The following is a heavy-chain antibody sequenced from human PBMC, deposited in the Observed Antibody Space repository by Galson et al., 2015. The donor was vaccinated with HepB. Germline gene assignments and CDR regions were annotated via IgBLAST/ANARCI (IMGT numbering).Heavy chain of an antibody. Sequence: SLRLSCAASGLTFSSHAMNWGRQAPEKGLEWVSGISASGGDTYYADSVEGRIAISRDNSKNTLYLHLTSLRAEDTATYYCAKREGGSYLGAFDMWGQGTMVTVSS. CDR1: GLTFSSHA. V-gene: IGHV3-23*01. J-gene: IGHJ3*02. CDR2: ISASGGDT. D-gene: IGHD1-26*01. CDR3: AKREGGSYLGAFDM.